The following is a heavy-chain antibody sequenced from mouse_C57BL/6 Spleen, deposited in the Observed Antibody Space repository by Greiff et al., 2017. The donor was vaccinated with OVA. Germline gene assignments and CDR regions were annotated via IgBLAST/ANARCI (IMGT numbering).Heavy chain of an antibody. J-gene: IGHJ3*01. CDR1: GYTFTSYW. D-gene: IGHD2-3*01. CDR3: ARSGRDGYYPAWFAY. V-gene: IGHV1-53*01. Sequence: VQLQQPGTELVKPGASVKLSCKASGYTFTSYWMHWVKQRPGQGLEWIGNINPSNGGTNYNEKFKSKATLTVDKSSSTAYMQLSSLTSEDSAVYYCARSGRDGYYPAWFAYWGQGTLVTVSA. CDR2: INPSNGGT.